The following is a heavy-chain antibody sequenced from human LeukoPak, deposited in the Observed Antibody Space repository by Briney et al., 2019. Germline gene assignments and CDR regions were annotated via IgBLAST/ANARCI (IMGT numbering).Heavy chain of an antibody. Sequence: PSETLSLTCIVSGASITTYSWNWLRQSPGKGLEWIGYFSLGGSGTASYTSSLKSRVTISRDTSKNQLSLKLTSVTAADTAVYYCARWDDSAWALGTWGPGTLVTVSS. J-gene: IGHJ5*02. CDR2: FSLGGSGTA. CDR3: ARWDDSAWALGT. V-gene: IGHV4-59*08. CDR1: GASITTYS. D-gene: IGHD6-19*01.